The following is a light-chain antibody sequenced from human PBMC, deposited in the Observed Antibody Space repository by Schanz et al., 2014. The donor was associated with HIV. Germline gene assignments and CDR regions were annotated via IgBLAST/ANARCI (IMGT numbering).Light chain of an antibody. J-gene: IGLJ2*01. CDR1: TSDIGNHDF. Sequence: QSALTQPPSASGSPGQSVTISCTGTTSDIGNHDFVSWYQQHPGKAPKLMIYDVTKRPSGVPARFSGSKSGNTASLTVSGLQAEDEGDYYCSSYATTKDLLFGGGTKLTVL. CDR3: SSYATTKDLL. CDR2: DVT. V-gene: IGLV2-8*01.